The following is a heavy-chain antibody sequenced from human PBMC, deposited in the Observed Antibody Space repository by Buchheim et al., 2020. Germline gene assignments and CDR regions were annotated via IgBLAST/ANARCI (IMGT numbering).Heavy chain of an antibody. Sequence: QVQVVESGGGVVQPGRSLRLSCAASGFTFSAHGMHWVRRAPGKGLEWVAVISYDGSNKYYADSVKGRFTISRDNSKNTLYLQMSSLRAEDTAVYYCAKDKYSSSWYYFDSWGQGTL. CDR1: GFTFSAHG. CDR2: ISYDGSNK. D-gene: IGHD6-13*01. CDR3: AKDKYSSSWYYFDS. J-gene: IGHJ4*02. V-gene: IGHV3-30*18.